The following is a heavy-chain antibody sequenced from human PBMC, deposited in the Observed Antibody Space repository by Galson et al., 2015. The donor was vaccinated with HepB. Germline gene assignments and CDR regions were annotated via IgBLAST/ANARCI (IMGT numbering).Heavy chain of an antibody. V-gene: IGHV6-1*01. Sequence: CAISGDSVSSNGAAWNWIRQSPSRGLEWLGRTYYRSKWYNDYAVSVKSRITINPDTSKNQFSLQLNSVTPEDTAVYYCARECYYDSSGYTLDAFDIWGQGTMVTVSS. CDR3: ARECYYDSSGYTLDAFDI. CDR2: TYYRSKWYN. D-gene: IGHD3-22*01. J-gene: IGHJ3*02. CDR1: GDSVSSNGAA.